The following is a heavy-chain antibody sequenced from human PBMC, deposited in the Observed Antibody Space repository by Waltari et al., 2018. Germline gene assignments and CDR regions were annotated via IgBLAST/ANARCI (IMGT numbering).Heavy chain of an antibody. Sequence: EVQLVESGGGLVQPGRSLRLSCAASGFTFDDYAMHWVRQAPGKGLEWVSGISWNSGRVGYADSVKGRFTISRDNAKNSLELQMNSLRAEDTAVDYCAKAMGDSGPFDYWGQGTLVTVSS. CDR1: GFTFDDYA. V-gene: IGHV3-9*01. CDR2: ISWNSGRV. J-gene: IGHJ4*02. CDR3: AKAMGDSGPFDY. D-gene: IGHD3-10*01.